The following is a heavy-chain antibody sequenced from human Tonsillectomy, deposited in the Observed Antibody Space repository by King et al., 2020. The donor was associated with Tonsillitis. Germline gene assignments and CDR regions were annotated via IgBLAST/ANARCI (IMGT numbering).Heavy chain of an antibody. Sequence: QLQESGPGLVKPSETLSLMCTVSGGSISISYYWGWIRQPPGKGLEWIGTVHSSGSTYYNPSLKSRVTVSVDTSKSQFSLKLRSVTAADTAVYYCARLQGDIVVXPAAPDYWGQGTLVTVSS. CDR2: VHSSGST. D-gene: IGHD2-2*01. CDR1: GGSISISYY. V-gene: IGHV4-39*01. CDR3: ARLQGDIVVXPAAPDY. J-gene: IGHJ4*02.